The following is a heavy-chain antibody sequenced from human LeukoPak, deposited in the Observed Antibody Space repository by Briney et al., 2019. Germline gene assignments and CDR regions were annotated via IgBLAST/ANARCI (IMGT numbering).Heavy chain of an antibody. CDR1: GYTFTGYY. V-gene: IGHV1-2*02. Sequence: ASVKVSCKASGYTFTGYYIYWVRQAPGQGLEWMGWINPNSGGTNHAQKFQGRVAMTRDTSVNTAYMELSRLRSDDTAVYYCARVDSEYCSSTSCYKWFDPWGQGTLVTVSS. D-gene: IGHD2-2*02. CDR2: INPNSGGT. J-gene: IGHJ5*02. CDR3: ARVDSEYCSSTSCYKWFDP.